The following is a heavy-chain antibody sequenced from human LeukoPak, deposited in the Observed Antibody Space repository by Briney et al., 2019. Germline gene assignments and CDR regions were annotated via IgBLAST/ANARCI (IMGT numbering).Heavy chain of an antibody. CDR1: GGSISSSRHY. J-gene: IGHJ4*02. Sequence: SSETLSLTCTVSGGSISSSRHYWGWIRQPPGKGLEWIGNILYSGSTNYNPSLKSRVTISVDTSKNQFSLKLSPVTAADTADYYCVRRVAGSGYRDSWGQGTLVTVSS. CDR2: ILYSGST. D-gene: IGHD3-22*01. CDR3: VRRVAGSGYRDS. V-gene: IGHV4-39*01.